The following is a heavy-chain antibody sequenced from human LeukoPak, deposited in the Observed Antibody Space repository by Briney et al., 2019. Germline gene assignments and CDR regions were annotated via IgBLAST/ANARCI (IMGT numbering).Heavy chain of an antibody. CDR2: IYHSGST. CDR1: GGSISSGGYY. D-gene: IGHD1-26*01. CDR3: ARDFPIVGATTGGGAFDI. Sequence: PSETLSLTCTVSGGSISSGGYYWSWIRQPPGKGLEWIGYIYHSGSTYYNPSLKSRVTISVDRSKNQFSLKLSSVTAADTAVYYCARDFPIVGATTGGGAFDIWGQGTMVTVSS. V-gene: IGHV4-30-2*01. J-gene: IGHJ3*02.